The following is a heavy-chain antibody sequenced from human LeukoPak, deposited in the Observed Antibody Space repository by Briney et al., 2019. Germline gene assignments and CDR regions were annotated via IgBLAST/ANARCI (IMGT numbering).Heavy chain of an antibody. D-gene: IGHD3-10*01. V-gene: IGHV1-18*01. CDR3: ARDEMVRGFYYGMDV. J-gene: IGHJ6*02. CDR1: RHTVTGSA. CDR2: ISAYNGNT. Sequence: ASGKVSCKASRHTVTGSAISSVRQAAGQGREWMGWISAYNGNTNYAQKLQGRVTMTTDTSTRTAYMELRSLRSDDTAVAYCARDEMVRGFYYGMDVWGQGTTVTVSS.